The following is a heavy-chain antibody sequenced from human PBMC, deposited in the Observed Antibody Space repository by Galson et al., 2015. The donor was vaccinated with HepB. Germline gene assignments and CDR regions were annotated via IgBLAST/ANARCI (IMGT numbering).Heavy chain of an antibody. V-gene: IGHV3-7*03. CDR2: LYQGGTEK. Sequence: SLRLSCAASGFTFSSNWMSWVRQAPGKELEWVAKLYQGGTEKYYVDSVSGRFTISRDNSRNSMFLQMDSLRAEDTAVYYCARDHVVPGNYFDNWGQGTLVTVSS. CDR1: GFTFSSNW. CDR3: ARDHVVPGNYFDN. J-gene: IGHJ4*02. D-gene: IGHD2-15*01.